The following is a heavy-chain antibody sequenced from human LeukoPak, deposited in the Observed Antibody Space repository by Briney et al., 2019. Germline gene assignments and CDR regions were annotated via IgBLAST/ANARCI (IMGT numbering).Heavy chain of an antibody. J-gene: IGHJ4*02. V-gene: IGHV4-39*01. CDR3: ARHSQLELYIAFDY. D-gene: IGHD1-1*01. CDR1: GGSISRSSYY. CDR2: IYYSGST. Sequence: SETLSLTCTVSGGSISRSSYYWGWIRQPPGKGLEWIGSIYYSGSTYYNPSLKSRVTISVDTSKNQFSLKLSSVTAADTSVYYCARHSQLELYIAFDYWGQGTLVTVSS.